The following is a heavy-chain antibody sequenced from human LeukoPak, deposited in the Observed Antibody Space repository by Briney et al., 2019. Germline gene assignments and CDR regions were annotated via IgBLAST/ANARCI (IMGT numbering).Heavy chain of an antibody. CDR2: ISAYNGNT. Sequence: ASVKVSCKASGYTFTSYGISWVRQAPGQGLEWMGWISAYNGNTNYAQKLQGRVTMTTDTSTSTAYMELRSLRSDDTAVYYCARGGVNYYDSTPQILFDYWGQGTLVTVSS. V-gene: IGHV1-18*01. CDR3: ARGGVNYYDSTPQILFDY. CDR1: GYTFTSYG. D-gene: IGHD3-22*01. J-gene: IGHJ4*02.